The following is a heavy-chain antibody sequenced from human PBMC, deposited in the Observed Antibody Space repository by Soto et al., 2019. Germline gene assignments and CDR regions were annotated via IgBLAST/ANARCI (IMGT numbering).Heavy chain of an antibody. CDR1: GYTFTSYG. Sequence: QVQLVQSGAEVKKPGASVKVSCKASGYTFTSYGISWVRQAPGQGLEWMGWISAYNGNTNYAQKLQGRVTMTTDTSTSTAYMELRSLRSDDTAVYYCARVPQGVEYAPPYGMDVWGQGTTVTVSS. CDR3: ARVPQGVEYAPPYGMDV. J-gene: IGHJ6*02. V-gene: IGHV1-18*01. D-gene: IGHD2-8*02. CDR2: ISAYNGNT.